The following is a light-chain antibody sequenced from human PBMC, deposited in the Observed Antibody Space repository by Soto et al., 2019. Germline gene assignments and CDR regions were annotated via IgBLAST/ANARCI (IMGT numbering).Light chain of an antibody. V-gene: IGLV1-40*01. CDR1: NSNFGAGYD. Sequence: QSVLTQPPSVSGAPGQRVTISCTGSNSNFGAGYDVHWYKQLPGAAPKLVIHGNNNRPSGVPDRFSGSKSGTSASLAITGLQADDEADYSCQSYDTGLSALVFGTGTKVTVL. CDR2: GNN. CDR3: QSYDTGLSALV. J-gene: IGLJ1*01.